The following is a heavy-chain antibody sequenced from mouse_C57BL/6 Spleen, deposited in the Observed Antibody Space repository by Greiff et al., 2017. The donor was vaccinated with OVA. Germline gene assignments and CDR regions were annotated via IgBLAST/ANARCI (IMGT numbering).Heavy chain of an antibody. V-gene: IGHV1-5*01. J-gene: IGHJ3*01. CDR2: IYPGNSDT. CDR3: TRTYDYEGAWFAY. CDR1: GYTFTSYW. D-gene: IGHD2-4*01. Sequence: VHVKQSGTVLARPGASVKMSCKTSGYTFTSYWMHWVKQRPGQGLEWIGAIYPGNSDTSYNQKFKGKAKLTAVTSASTAYMELSSLTNEDSAVYYCTRTYDYEGAWFAYWGQGTLVTVSA.